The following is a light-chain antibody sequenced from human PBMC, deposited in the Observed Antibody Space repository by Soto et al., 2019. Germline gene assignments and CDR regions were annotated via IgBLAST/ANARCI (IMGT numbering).Light chain of an antibody. J-gene: IGLJ2*01. Sequence: QSVLTQPPSASGSPGQSVTISCTGTSSDVGGYNSFSWYQQHPDKVPKLMIYEVNQRPSGVHGRFSGSKSGNTASLTVSRLQAEDEADYYCSSYEGSNNLVLFGGGTKVTVL. CDR1: SSDVGGYNS. CDR3: SSYEGSNNLVL. V-gene: IGLV2-8*01. CDR2: EVN.